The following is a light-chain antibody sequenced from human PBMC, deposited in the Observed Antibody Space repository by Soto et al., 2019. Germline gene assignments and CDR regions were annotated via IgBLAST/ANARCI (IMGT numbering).Light chain of an antibody. Sequence: EIVLPQSPATLSAFPGDRVPLSCRASQALNTRLAWYQHKPGQAPRLLIYLTSNRAAGVPSRFSAWGSETDFTLTISDVEPEDFAVYYCHQRQSWPRTFGQGTKVDIK. CDR2: LTS. CDR1: QALNTR. J-gene: IGKJ1*01. V-gene: IGKV3-11*01. CDR3: HQRQSWPRT.